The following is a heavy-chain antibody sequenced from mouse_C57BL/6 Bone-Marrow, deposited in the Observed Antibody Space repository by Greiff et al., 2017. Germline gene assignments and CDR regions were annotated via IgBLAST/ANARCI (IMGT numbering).Heavy chain of an antibody. CDR3: ARREYGSSYWFAY. CDR1: GYTFTDYN. V-gene: IGHV1-22*01. D-gene: IGHD1-1*01. J-gene: IGHJ3*01. CDR2: INPNNGGT. Sequence: EVQLVESGPELVKPGASVKMSCKASGYTFTDYNMHWVKQSHGKSLEWIGYINPNNGGTSYNQKFKGKATLTVNKSSSTAYMELRSLTSEDSAVYYCARREYGSSYWFAYWGQGTLVTVSA.